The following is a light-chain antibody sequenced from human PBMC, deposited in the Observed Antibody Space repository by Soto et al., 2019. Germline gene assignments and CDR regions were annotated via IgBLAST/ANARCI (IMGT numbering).Light chain of an antibody. CDR1: QSVLFSSNKRNY. CDR3: QQYYSNPRT. CDR2: WAS. V-gene: IGKV4-1*01. J-gene: IGKJ1*01. Sequence: DIVMTQSPDSLAVSLGERATINCKSSQSVLFSSNKRNYLAWYQQRPGQPPKLLIYWASLRQSGVPDRFSGSGSGTDFTLTISGLQADDAAVYYCQQYYSNPRTFGQGTKVENK.